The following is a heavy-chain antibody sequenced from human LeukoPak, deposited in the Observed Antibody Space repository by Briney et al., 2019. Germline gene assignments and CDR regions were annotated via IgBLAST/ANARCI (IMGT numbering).Heavy chain of an antibody. V-gene: IGHV3-23*01. Sequence: PGGSLRLSCAASGFTFSSYAMSWVRQAPGKGLEWVSVISGSGGSTYYADSVQGRFTVSRDNSKNTSFLQMNSVRAEDTAVYYCAKEIYGDPTGGRFQHWGQGTLVTVSS. D-gene: IGHD4-17*01. J-gene: IGHJ1*01. CDR1: GFTFSSYA. CDR3: AKEIYGDPTGGRFQH. CDR2: ISGSGGST.